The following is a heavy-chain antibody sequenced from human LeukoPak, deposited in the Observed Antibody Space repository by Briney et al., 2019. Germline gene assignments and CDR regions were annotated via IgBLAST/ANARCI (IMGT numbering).Heavy chain of an antibody. CDR1: GFTFSSSW. D-gene: IGHD1-14*01. J-gene: IGHJ1*01. CDR3: ARDRYFQY. Sequence: PGESLKISCAASGFTFSSSWMSWVRQAPGKGLEWVANIKEDGSEKHYVDSVKGRFTISRENAKNSLHLQMNSLRAEDTAVYYCARDRYFQYWGQGTLVTVSS. V-gene: IGHV3-7*01. CDR2: IKEDGSEK.